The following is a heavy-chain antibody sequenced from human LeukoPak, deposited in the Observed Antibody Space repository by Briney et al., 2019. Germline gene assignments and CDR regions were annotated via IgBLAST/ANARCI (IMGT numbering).Heavy chain of an antibody. Sequence: GGSLRLSCAAPGFTFSSYAMHWVRQAPGKGLEWVAVISYDGSNKYYADCVKGRFTISGDNSKNTLYLQTNSLRDEDMSVYYCARGYGNLLRYFDWLLCPFDYWGQGTLVTVSS. D-gene: IGHD3-9*01. V-gene: IGHV3-30-3*01. CDR2: ISYDGSNK. J-gene: IGHJ4*02. CDR3: ARGYGNLLRYFDWLLCPFDY. CDR1: GFTFSSYA.